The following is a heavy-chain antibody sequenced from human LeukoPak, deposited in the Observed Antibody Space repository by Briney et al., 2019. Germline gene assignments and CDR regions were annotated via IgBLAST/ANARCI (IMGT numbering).Heavy chain of an antibody. CDR1: GFTFSSYA. CDR3: ARLVSTSSSRFSDY. V-gene: IGHV3-23*01. CDR2: ISISGENT. J-gene: IGHJ4*02. D-gene: IGHD6-6*01. Sequence: GGSLRLSCAASGFTFSSYAMSWVRQAPGKGLEWVSAISISGENTYYADSVKGRFTISRDTSRNTLYLQMHSLRAEDTAVYYCARLVSTSSSRFSDYWGQGTLVTVSS.